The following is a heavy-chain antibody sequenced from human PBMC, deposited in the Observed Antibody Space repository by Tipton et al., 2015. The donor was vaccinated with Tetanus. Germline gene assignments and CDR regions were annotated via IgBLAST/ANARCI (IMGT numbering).Heavy chain of an antibody. J-gene: IGHJ4*02. CDR2: IYYSGST. D-gene: IGHD6-19*01. V-gene: IGHV4-59*12. CDR1: GASISNFY. Sequence: TLSLTCTVSGASISNFYWSWIRQPPGKGLEWIGYIYYSGSTNYNPSLKSRVTISVDTSKNQFPLKLSSVTPEDTAVYYCARSLGSGRYFDYWGQGTLVTVSS. CDR3: ARSLGSGRYFDY.